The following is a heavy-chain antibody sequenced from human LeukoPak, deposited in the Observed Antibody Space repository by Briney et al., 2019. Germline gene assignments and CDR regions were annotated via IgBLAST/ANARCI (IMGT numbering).Heavy chain of an antibody. Sequence: PSETLSLTCTVSGGSISSSSHYWGWIRQPPGKGLEWIASMYYSGSTYYNPSLKSRVTISVDTSKNQFSLKLSSVTAADTAVYYCAGTNYDSSGYLTGYNWFDPWGQGTLVTVSS. D-gene: IGHD3-22*01. CDR1: GGSISSSSHY. CDR3: AGTNYDSSGYLTGYNWFDP. V-gene: IGHV4-39*01. J-gene: IGHJ5*02. CDR2: MYYSGST.